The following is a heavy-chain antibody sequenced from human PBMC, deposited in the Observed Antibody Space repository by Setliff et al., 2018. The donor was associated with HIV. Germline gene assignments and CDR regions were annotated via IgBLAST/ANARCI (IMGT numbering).Heavy chain of an antibody. CDR1: GFNFNDYA. V-gene: IGHV3-11*04. J-gene: IGHJ6*02. CDR2: ISSSGSTI. CDR3: ARDDSNYRQHGMDV. D-gene: IGHD4-4*01. Sequence: GGSLRLSCAVSGFNFNDYAVSWVRQAPGKGLEWVSYISSSGSTIYYADSVKGRFTISRDNAKNSLYLQMNSLRAEDTAVYYCARDDSNYRQHGMDVWGQGTTVTVSS.